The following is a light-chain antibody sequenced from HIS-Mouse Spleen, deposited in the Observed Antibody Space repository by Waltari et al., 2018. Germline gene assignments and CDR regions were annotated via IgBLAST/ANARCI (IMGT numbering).Light chain of an antibody. CDR2: GAS. CDR3: QQYNNWPPWT. Sequence: EIVMMQSPATLSVSPGERATLSCRASQSVSSNLAWYQQKPGQAPRLLILGASTRATGIPARFSGSGSGTEFTLTISSLQSEDFAVYYCQQYNNWPPWTFGQGTKVEIK. J-gene: IGKJ1*01. V-gene: IGKV3-15*01. CDR1: QSVSSN.